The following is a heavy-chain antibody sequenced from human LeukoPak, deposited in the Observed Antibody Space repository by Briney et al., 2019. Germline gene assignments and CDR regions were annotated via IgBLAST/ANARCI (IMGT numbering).Heavy chain of an antibody. CDR1: GFTFSSYG. J-gene: IGHJ6*03. CDR2: IRYDGSNK. D-gene: IGHD1-26*01. CDR3: ARVRVVGYYMDV. Sequence: GGSLRLSCAASGFTFSSYGMHWVRQAPGKGLEWVAFIRYDGSNKYYADSVKGRVTISRDNSKNTLYLQMNSLRAEDTAVYYCARVRVVGYYMDVWGKGTTVTISS. V-gene: IGHV3-30*02.